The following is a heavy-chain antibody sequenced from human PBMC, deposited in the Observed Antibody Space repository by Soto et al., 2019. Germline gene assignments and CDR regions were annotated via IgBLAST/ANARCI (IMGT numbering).Heavy chain of an antibody. J-gene: IGHJ6*02. D-gene: IGHD3-9*01. CDR2: INSRGSVI. CDR1: GFTLSNYA. CDR3: ARDLTGDAMDV. V-gene: IGHV3-48*03. Sequence: EVQLVESGGDLVQPGRSLTLSCAASGFTLSNYAMDWVRQAPGKGLEWVAYINSRGSVIYYADSVKGRFTISRDNTKNSLYRQRNSLRAEDTAVYYCARDLTGDAMDVWGQGTSVTVSS.